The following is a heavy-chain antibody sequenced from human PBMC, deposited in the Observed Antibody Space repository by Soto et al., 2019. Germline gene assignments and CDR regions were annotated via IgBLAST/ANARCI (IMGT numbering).Heavy chain of an antibody. V-gene: IGHV1-69*01. J-gene: IGHJ4*02. CDR1: GGTFSRDS. D-gene: IGHD2-15*01. CDR3: ARSGGLGRDFNY. CDR2: IIPMFDTP. Sequence: SVKVSCNASGGTFSRDSFSWVRQAPGQGLEWMGGIIPMFDTPIYAQKFQDRVTITADESTSTAYMQLSRMRSGDTAVYYCARSGGLGRDFNYWGQGSLVTVSS.